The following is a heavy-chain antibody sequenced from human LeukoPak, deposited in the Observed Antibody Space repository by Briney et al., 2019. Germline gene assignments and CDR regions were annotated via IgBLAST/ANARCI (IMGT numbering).Heavy chain of an antibody. CDR1: GFTFSSYG. Sequence: GGSLRLSCAASGFTFSSYGMHWVRQAPGKGLEWVAVIWYDGSNKYYADSVKGRFTISRDNSKNTLYLQMNCLRAEDTAVYYCARELSPVVKYYFDDWGQGTLVTVSS. D-gene: IGHD3-22*01. J-gene: IGHJ4*02. V-gene: IGHV3-33*01. CDR2: IWYDGSNK. CDR3: ARELSPVVKYYFDD.